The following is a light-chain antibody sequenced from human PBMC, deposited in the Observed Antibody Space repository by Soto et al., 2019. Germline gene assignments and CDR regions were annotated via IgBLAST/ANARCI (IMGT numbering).Light chain of an antibody. V-gene: IGKV1-5*03. J-gene: IGKJ1*01. CDR2: EAS. CDR1: QSINTW. Sequence: DIQMTQSPSTLSASVGDRVTITCRASQSINTWLAWYQQKPGKAPKLLIYEASSLESGVSSRFSGSGSGTEFTLTISSLQPDDFATYYCQQYNSYSWTFGQGTKVEIK. CDR3: QQYNSYSWT.